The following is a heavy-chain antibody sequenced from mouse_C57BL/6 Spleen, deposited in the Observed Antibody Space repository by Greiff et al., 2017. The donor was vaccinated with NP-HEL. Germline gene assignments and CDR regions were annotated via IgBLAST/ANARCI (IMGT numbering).Heavy chain of an antibody. Sequence: VQLQQPGAELVRPGTSVKLSCKASGYTFTSYWMHWVKQRPGQGLEWIGVIDPSDSYTNYNQKFKGKATLTVDTSSSTAYMQLSSLTSEDSAVYYCARDYGSLWYFDVWGTGTTVTVSS. CDR2: IDPSDSYT. CDR1: GYTFTSYW. D-gene: IGHD1-1*01. V-gene: IGHV1-59*01. J-gene: IGHJ1*03. CDR3: ARDYGSLWYFDV.